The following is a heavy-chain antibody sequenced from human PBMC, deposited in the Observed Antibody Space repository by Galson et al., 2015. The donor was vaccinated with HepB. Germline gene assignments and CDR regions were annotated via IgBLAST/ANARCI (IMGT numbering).Heavy chain of an antibody. J-gene: IGHJ5*02. V-gene: IGHV1-18*04. CDR1: GYTFTSYG. CDR3: ARDFRQGIAVAGTDNWFDP. CDR2: ISAYNGNT. D-gene: IGHD6-19*01. Sequence: SVKVSCKASGYTFTSYGISWVRQAPGQGLEWMGWISAYNGNTNYAQKLQGRVTMTTDTSTSTAYMELRSLRSDDTAVYYCARDFRQGIAVAGTDNWFDPWGQGTLVTVSS.